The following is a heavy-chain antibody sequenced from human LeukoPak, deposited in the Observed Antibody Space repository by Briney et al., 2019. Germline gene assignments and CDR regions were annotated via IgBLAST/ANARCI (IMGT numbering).Heavy chain of an antibody. D-gene: IGHD3-10*01. CDR2: IHYTGPP. J-gene: IGHJ3*02. CDR1: GGSVSSGGHY. V-gene: IGHV4-31*03. CDR3: ARGPLRGVMSDAFDI. Sequence: SETLSLTCTVSGGSVSSGGHYWNWIRQHPEKGLEWIGYIHYTGPPQYNPSLKSRVTISVDTSNNEISLNMRSVTAADTAIYYCARGPLRGVMSDAFDIWGQGTKVTVSS.